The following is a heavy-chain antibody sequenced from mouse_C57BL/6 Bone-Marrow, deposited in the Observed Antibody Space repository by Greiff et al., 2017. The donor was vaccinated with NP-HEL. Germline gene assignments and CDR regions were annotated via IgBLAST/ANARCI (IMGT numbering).Heavy chain of an antibody. CDR2: IDPENGDT. Sequence: VQLQQSGAELVRPGASVKLSCTASGFNIKDDYMHWVKQRPEQGLAWIGWIDPENGDTDYASKFQGKATITADTSYHTAYLQLSSLTSEDTAVYYCTTFTTVVATRGYFDYWGQGTTLTVSS. CDR3: TTFTTVVATRGYFDY. D-gene: IGHD1-1*01. V-gene: IGHV14-4*01. CDR1: GFNIKDDY. J-gene: IGHJ2*01.